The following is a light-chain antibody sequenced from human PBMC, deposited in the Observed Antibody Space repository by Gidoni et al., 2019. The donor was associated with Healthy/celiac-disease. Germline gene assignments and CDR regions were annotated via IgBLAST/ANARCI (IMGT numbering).Light chain of an antibody. CDR3: QQYNNWPRVT. Sequence: EIVMTPSPATLSVSPGERATLSCRASQSVGSNLAWYQQKPGQPPRLLIYGASTRATGIPARFSGSGSGTEFTLTISSLQSEDFAVYYCQQYNNWPRVTFGQGTKVEIK. CDR1: QSVGSN. CDR2: GAS. J-gene: IGKJ1*01. V-gene: IGKV3-15*01.